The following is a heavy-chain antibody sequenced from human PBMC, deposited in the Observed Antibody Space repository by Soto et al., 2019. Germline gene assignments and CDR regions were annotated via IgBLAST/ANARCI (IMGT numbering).Heavy chain of an antibody. J-gene: IGHJ6*02. CDR2: INHSGST. V-gene: IGHV4-34*01. CDR3: ARFSNNWFQTEGMDV. D-gene: IGHD1-1*01. CDR1: GGSFSGHY. Sequence: SETLSLTCAVYGGSFSGHYWSWIRQPPGKGLEWIGEINHSGSTNSNPSLKSRVTISADTSKNQFSLKLRSVTAADTAVYYCARFSNNWFQTEGMDVWGQGTTVTVSS.